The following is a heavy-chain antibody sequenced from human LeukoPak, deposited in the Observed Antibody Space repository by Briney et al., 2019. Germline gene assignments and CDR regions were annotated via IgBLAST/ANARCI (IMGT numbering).Heavy chain of an antibody. D-gene: IGHD3-10*01. CDR2: ISGSGGST. J-gene: IGHJ4*02. V-gene: IGHV3-23*01. Sequence: GGSLRLSCAASGFTFSSYSMNWVRQAPGKGLEWVSAISGSGGSTYYADSVKGRFTISRDTSKNTLYLQMNSLRAEDTAVYYCARVVPPTDYGSGSYFWDPYYFDYWGQGTLVTVSS. CDR3: ARVVPPTDYGSGSYFWDPYYFDY. CDR1: GFTFSSYS.